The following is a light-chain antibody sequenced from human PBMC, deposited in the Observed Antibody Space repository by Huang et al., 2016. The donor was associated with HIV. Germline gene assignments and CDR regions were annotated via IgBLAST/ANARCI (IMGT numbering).Light chain of an antibody. J-gene: IGKJ4*01. CDR1: QGIRSS. V-gene: IGKV1-NL1*01. CDR2: AAS. CDR3: QQYYSTPQLT. Sequence: DIQMTQSPSSLSASVRDSVTITCRASQGIRSSLAWYQQKPGKAPKLLLYAASRLQSGVPSRFSGSGSGTDYTLTISSLQPEDFATYYCQQYYSTPQLTFGGGTKVEIK.